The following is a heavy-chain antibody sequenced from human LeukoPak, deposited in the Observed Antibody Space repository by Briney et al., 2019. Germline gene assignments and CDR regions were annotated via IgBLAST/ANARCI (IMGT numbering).Heavy chain of an antibody. CDR1: GGSISSGGYY. CDR2: IYYSGST. V-gene: IGHV4-31*03. Sequence: SETLSLTCTVSGGSISSGGYYWSWIRQHPGKGLEWIGYIYYSGSTYYNPSLKSRVTISVDTSKNQFSLKLSSVTAADTAVYYCASRRGYNYKAFDIWGQGTMVAVSS. CDR3: ASRRGYNYKAFDI. D-gene: IGHD5-24*01. J-gene: IGHJ3*02.